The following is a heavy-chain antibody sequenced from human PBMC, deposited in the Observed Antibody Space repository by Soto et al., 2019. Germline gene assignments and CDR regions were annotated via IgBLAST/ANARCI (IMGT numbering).Heavy chain of an antibody. V-gene: IGHV3-74*01. CDR1: GFAFSNHW. J-gene: IGHJ4*02. D-gene: IGHD2-8*02. CDR3: TKKTGGNYPLDQ. CDR2: TNSDGSST. Sequence: PGGSLRLSCGASGFAFSNHWMHWVRQTPGKGLVWVSRTNSDGSSTSYADSVKGRFTISRDNGKNTLYLQMNSLRVEDTAVYYCTKKTGGNYPLDQWGQGTLVTVSS.